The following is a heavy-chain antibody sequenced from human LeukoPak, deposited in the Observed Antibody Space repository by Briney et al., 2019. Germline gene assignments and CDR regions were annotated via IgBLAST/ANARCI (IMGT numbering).Heavy chain of an antibody. Sequence: PGGSLRLSCAASGFTFSTYTMNWVRKAPGKGLEWVSYISDSSSIIYYADSVKGRFTISRDNAKNSLYLQMNSLRAEDTAIYYCARGPYGDYVDAFDIWGQGTMVTVSS. J-gene: IGHJ3*02. CDR1: GFTFSTYT. D-gene: IGHD4-17*01. CDR3: ARGPYGDYVDAFDI. CDR2: ISDSSSII. V-gene: IGHV3-48*01.